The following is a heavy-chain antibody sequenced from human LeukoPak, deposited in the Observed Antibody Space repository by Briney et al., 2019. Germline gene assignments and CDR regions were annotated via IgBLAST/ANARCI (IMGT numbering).Heavy chain of an antibody. J-gene: IGHJ4*02. V-gene: IGHV1-18*01. D-gene: IGHD3-22*01. CDR2: ISAYNGNT. CDR1: GYTFTSYG. CDR3: ARLDYYYDSSGYSY. Sequence: ASVKVSCTASGYTFTSYGISWVRQAPGQGLEWMGWISAYNGNTNYAQKLQGRVTMTTDTSTSTAYMELSSLRSDDTAVYYCARLDYYYDSSGYSYRGQGTLVTVSS.